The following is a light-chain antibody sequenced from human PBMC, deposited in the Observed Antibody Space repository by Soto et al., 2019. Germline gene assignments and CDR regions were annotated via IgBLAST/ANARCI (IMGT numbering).Light chain of an antibody. CDR2: GAS. J-gene: IGKJ1*01. Sequence: EIAMTQSPATLSVSPGERATLSCRASQSVDSKLAWYQQKPGQGPRLLIYGASNRATGIPARISGSGSGTEFTLTISSLQSEDFAVYYCQHYSTWLWTFGQGTKVEIK. CDR1: QSVDSK. CDR3: QHYSTWLWT. V-gene: IGKV3-15*01.